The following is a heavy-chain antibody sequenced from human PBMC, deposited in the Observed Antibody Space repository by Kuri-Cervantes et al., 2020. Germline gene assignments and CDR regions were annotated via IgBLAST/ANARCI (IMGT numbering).Heavy chain of an antibody. J-gene: IGHJ4*02. V-gene: IGHV1-8*01. Sequence: ASVKVSCKASGYTFTSYDINWVRQATGQGLEWMGWMNPNSGNTGYAQKFQGRVTMTRNTSISTAYMELSSLRAEDTAVYYCARVRVGSGSSLYPLDYWGQGTLVTVSS. CDR2: MNPNSGNT. CDR3: ARVRVGSGSSLYPLDY. CDR1: GYTFTSYD. D-gene: IGHD1-26*01.